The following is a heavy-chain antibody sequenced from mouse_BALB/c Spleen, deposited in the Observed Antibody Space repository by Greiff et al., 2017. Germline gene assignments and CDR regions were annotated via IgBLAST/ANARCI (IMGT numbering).Heavy chain of an antibody. J-gene: IGHJ3*01. CDR3: ARHGGHPLFAY. V-gene: IGHV5-12-2*01. Sequence: DVKVEESGGGLVQPGGSLKLSCAASGFTFSSYTMSWVRQTPEKRLEWVAYISNGGGSTYYPDTVKGRFPISSNNAKYTLYLQMSSLKSDDTAMYYCARHGGHPLFAYGGQGTPVTVSA. D-gene: IGHD3-3*01. CDR2: ISNGGGST. CDR1: GFTFSSYT.